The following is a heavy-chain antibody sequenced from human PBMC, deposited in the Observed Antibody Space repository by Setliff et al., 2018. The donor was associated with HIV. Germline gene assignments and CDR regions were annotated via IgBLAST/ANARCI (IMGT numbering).Heavy chain of an antibody. D-gene: IGHD2-15*01. CDR3: ARDAGHIVVVVAAYYYYMDV. CDR2: INPNSGGT. CDR1: GYTFTGYY. J-gene: IGHJ6*03. Sequence: VASVKVSCKASGYTFTGYYMHWVRQAPGQGLEWMGWINPNSGGTNYAQKFQGRVTMTRDTSISTAYMELSRLRSDDTAVYYCARDAGHIVVVVAAYYYYMDVWGKGTTVTVSS. V-gene: IGHV1-2*02.